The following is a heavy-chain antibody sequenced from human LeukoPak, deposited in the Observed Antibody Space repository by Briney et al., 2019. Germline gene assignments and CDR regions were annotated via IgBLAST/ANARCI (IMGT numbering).Heavy chain of an antibody. V-gene: IGHV5-51*01. Sequence: GESLKISCKGSGYSFTSYWIAWVRQMPGKGLVWMGFTYPGGSDTRYSPSFQGQVTISVDKSINTAYLQWSSLKASDTAMYYCARLYCSGSTCYMGVDYWGQGTLVTVSS. CDR2: TYPGGSDT. CDR1: GYSFTSYW. D-gene: IGHD2-15*01. J-gene: IGHJ4*02. CDR3: ARLYCSGSTCYMGVDY.